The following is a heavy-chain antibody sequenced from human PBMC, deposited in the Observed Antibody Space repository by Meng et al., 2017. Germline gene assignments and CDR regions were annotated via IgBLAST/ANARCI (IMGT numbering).Heavy chain of an antibody. Sequence: GESLKISCAASGFTFSSYWMHWVRQAPGKGLVWVSRINSDGSSTSYADSVKGRFTISRDNAKNTLYLQMNSLRAEDTAVYYCARRWRYCSGGSCYLGDAFDIWGQGTMVTVSS. CDR2: INSDGSST. CDR3: ARRWRYCSGGSCYLGDAFDI. V-gene: IGHV3-74*01. J-gene: IGHJ3*02. D-gene: IGHD2-15*01. CDR1: GFTFSSYW.